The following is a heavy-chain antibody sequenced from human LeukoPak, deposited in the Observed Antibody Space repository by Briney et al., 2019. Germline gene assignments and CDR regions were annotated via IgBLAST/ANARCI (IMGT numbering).Heavy chain of an antibody. V-gene: IGHV1-69*04. CDR3: ARDGGYCSGGSCYQPVGDNWFDP. CDR1: GGTFSSYA. J-gene: IGHJ5*02. CDR2: IIPILGIA. Sequence: SVTVSCKASGGTFSSYAISWVRQAPGQGLEWMGRIIPILGIANYAQKFQGRVTITADKSTSTAYMKLSSLRSEDTAVYYCARDGGYCSGGSCYQPVGDNWFDPWGQGTLVTVSS. D-gene: IGHD2-15*01.